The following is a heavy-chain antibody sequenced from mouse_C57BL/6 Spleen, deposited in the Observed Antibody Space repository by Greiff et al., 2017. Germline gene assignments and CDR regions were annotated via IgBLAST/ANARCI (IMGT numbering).Heavy chain of an antibody. CDR3: ARLGSSGAMDY. V-gene: IGHV1-42*01. Sequence: VQLQQSGPELVKPGASVKISCKASGYSFTGYYMNWVKQSPEKSLEWIGEINPSTGGTTYNQKFKAKATLTVDKSSSTAYMQLKSLTSEDSAVYYCARLGSSGAMDYWGQGTSVTVSS. J-gene: IGHJ4*01. D-gene: IGHD3-1*01. CDR2: INPSTGGT. CDR1: GYSFTGYY.